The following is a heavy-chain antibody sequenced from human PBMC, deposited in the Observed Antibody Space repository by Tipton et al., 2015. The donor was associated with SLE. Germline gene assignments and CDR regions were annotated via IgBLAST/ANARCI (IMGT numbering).Heavy chain of an antibody. D-gene: IGHD6-19*01. CDR2: ISAYNGNT. V-gene: IGHV1-18*01. Sequence: QLVQSGAEVKKPGASVKVSCKASGYTFTGYGISWVRQAPGQGLEWMGWISAYNGNTNYAQKLQGRVTMTTDTSTTTAYMELRSLSSDDTAVYYCARDISPEKYSVDWYIATIQHWGQGVLDTVSS. J-gene: IGHJ1*01. CDR3: ARDISPEKYSVDWYIATIQH. CDR1: GYTFTGYG.